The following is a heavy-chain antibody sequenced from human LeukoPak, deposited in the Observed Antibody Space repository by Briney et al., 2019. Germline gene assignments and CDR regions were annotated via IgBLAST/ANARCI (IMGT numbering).Heavy chain of an antibody. CDR2: IKQDGSEK. Sequence: PGGSLRLSCAASGFTFSNAWMSWVRQAPGKGLEWVANIKQDGSEKYYVDSVKGRFTISRDNAKNSLYLQMNSLRAEDTAVYYCARGVGRGYIFNYWGQGTLVTVSS. CDR1: GFTFSNAW. V-gene: IGHV3-7*01. D-gene: IGHD5-12*01. CDR3: ARGVGRGYIFNY. J-gene: IGHJ4*02.